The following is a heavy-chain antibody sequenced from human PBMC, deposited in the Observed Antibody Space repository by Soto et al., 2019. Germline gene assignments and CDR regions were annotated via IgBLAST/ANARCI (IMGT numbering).Heavy chain of an antibody. J-gene: IGHJ6*02. Sequence: ETIPDTYAVYGGSLRGSFRSWFRQSPGKRLEWSGEINHRGSTNYNPSLKSRVTISVDTSKNQFSLKLSSVTAADTAVYYCARGWGVVVLAASRITRVRGVPKDVWCQGTKGT. CDR2: INHRGST. D-gene: IGHD3-10*01. V-gene: IGHV4-34*01. CDR1: GGSLRGSF. CDR3: ARGWGVVVLAASRITRVRGVPKDV.